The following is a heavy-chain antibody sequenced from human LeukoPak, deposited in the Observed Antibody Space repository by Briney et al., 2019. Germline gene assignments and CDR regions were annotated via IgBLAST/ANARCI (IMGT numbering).Heavy chain of an antibody. J-gene: IGHJ5*02. V-gene: IGHV1-8*01. CDR3: ARGRGYSYGNWFDP. CDR1: GYTFTSYD. D-gene: IGHD5-18*01. CDR2: MNPNSGNT. Sequence: GSSVKVSCKASGYTFTSYDIKWVRRATGQGLEWMGWMNPNSGNTGYAQKFQGRVTMTRNTSISTAYMELSSLRSEDTAVYYCARGRGYSYGNWFDPWGQGTLVTVSS.